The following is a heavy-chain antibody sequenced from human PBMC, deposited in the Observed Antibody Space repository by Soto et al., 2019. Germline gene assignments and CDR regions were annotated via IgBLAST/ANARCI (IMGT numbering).Heavy chain of an antibody. D-gene: IGHD3-3*01. J-gene: IGHJ6*02. CDR3: ARDYYDFWSGGYYYGMDV. CDR2: INPNSGGT. V-gene: IGHV1-2*04. CDR1: GYTFTGYY. Sequence: ASVKVSCKASGYTFTGYYMHWVRQAPGQGLEWMGWINPNSGGTNYAQKFQDWVTMTRDTSISTAYMELSRLGSDDTAVYYCARDYYDFWSGGYYYGMDVWGQGTTVTVSS.